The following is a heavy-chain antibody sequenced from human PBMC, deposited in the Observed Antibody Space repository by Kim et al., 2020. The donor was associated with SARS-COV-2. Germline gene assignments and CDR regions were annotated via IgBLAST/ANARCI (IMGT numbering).Heavy chain of an antibody. Sequence: ADSVKGRFTISRDNSKNTLYLQMNSLRAEDTAVYYCARVVYGSGSFLFDYWGQGTLVTVSS. D-gene: IGHD3-10*01. J-gene: IGHJ4*02. CDR3: ARVVYGSGSFLFDY. V-gene: IGHV3-66*01.